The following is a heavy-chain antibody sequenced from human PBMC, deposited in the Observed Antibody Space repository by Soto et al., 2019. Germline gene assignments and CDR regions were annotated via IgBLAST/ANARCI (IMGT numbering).Heavy chain of an antibody. J-gene: IGHJ4*02. CDR1: GYTFTSYD. CDR3: ARGVPDDFWSGYYFDY. CDR2: INPNSGGT. D-gene: IGHD3-3*01. V-gene: IGHV1-2*04. Sequence: ASVKVSCKASGYTFTSYDINWVRQATGQGLEWMGWINPNSGGTNYAQTFQGWVTMTRDTSISTAYMELSRLRSDDTAVYYCARGVPDDFWSGYYFDYWGQGTLVTVSS.